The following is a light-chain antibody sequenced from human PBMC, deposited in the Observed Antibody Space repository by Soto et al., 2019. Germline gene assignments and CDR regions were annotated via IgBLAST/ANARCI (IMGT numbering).Light chain of an antibody. V-gene: IGLV1-51*01. CDR1: SANIGGNS. Sequence: QSVLTQPPSVSAAPGQWVTISCSGSSANIGGNSVSWYQQPPATAPNNLINDDDKRPSGIPARFSGSKSGTSATLGITGFQTGDEADYYCGSWDSSLRAYVFXTGTKVTVL. CDR3: GSWDSSLRAYV. CDR2: DDD. J-gene: IGLJ1*01.